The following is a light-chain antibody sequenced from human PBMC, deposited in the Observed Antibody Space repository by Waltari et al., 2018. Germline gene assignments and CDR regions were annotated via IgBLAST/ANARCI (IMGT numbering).Light chain of an antibody. CDR2: VAS. Sequence: EVVLTQSPATLSLSPGERATLSCRASQSVSNSLAWYRQKPGQAPSLLIYVASTRAAGIPDRFSGIGSVTDFTLTIIGLEPEDFAVYYCQLRTGWPMTFGQGTRLEI. V-gene: IGKV3-11*01. CDR3: QLRTGWPMT. CDR1: QSVSNS. J-gene: IGKJ5*01.